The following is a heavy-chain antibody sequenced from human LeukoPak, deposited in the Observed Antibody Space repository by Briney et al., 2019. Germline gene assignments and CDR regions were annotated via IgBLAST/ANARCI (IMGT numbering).Heavy chain of an antibody. D-gene: IGHD3-10*01. CDR2: IYYSGST. V-gene: IGHV4-31*03. Sequence: PSQTLSLTCTVSGGSISSGGYYWSWIRQHPGKGLEWIGYIYYSGSTYYNPSLKSRVTISVDTSKNQFSLKLSSVTAADAAVYYCARSYGSGSAGYDYWGQGTLVTASS. CDR1: GGSISSGGYY. CDR3: ARSYGSGSAGYDY. J-gene: IGHJ4*02.